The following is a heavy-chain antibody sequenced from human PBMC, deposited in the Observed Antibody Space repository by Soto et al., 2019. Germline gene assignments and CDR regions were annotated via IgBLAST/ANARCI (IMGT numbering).Heavy chain of an antibody. V-gene: IGHV3-30-3*01. CDR1: GFTFSSYA. CDR2: ISYDGSNK. Sequence: PGGSLRLSCAASGFTFSSYAMHWVRQAPGKGLEWVAVISYDGSNKYYADSVKGRFTISRDNAKNSLYLQMNSLRAEDTAVYYCARAYGSGPPYYFDYWGQGTLVTVSS. D-gene: IGHD3-10*01. CDR3: ARAYGSGPPYYFDY. J-gene: IGHJ4*02.